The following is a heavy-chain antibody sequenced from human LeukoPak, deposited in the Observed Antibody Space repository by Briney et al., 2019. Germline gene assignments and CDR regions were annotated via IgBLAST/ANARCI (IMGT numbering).Heavy chain of an antibody. Sequence: SETLSLTCAVYGGSFSGYYWSWIRQPPGKGLGWIGEINHSGSTNYNPSLKSRVTISVDTSKNQFSLKLSSVTAADTAVYYCASPSKGYDGDAFDIWGQGTMVTVSS. CDR3: ASPSKGYDGDAFDI. CDR2: INHSGST. V-gene: IGHV4-34*01. J-gene: IGHJ3*02. CDR1: GGSFSGYY. D-gene: IGHD3-22*01.